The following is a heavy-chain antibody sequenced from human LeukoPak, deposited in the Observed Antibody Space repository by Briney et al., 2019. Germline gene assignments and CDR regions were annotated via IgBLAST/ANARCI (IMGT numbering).Heavy chain of an antibody. Sequence: SVKVSCKASGGTFSSYAISWVRQAPGQGLEWMGRIIPIFGTANYAQKFQGRVTITTDESTSTAYMELSSLRSEDTAVYYCARDLTAGEWLLLPFDYWGQGTLVTVSS. CDR3: ARDLTAGEWLLLPFDY. D-gene: IGHD3-22*01. J-gene: IGHJ4*02. V-gene: IGHV1-69*05. CDR1: GGTFSSYA. CDR2: IIPIFGTA.